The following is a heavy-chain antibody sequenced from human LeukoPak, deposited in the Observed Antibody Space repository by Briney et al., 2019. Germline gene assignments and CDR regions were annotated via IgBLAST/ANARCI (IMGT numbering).Heavy chain of an antibody. CDR1: GFTFSSYG. J-gene: IGHJ4*02. V-gene: IGHV3-33*01. CDR3: ARDYYGSAIYYFDH. Sequence: GGSLRLSCAASGFTFSSYGMHWVRQAPGKGLEWVAVIWYDGRNKYYADSVKGRFTISRDNSKNTLYLQMNSLRAEDTAMYYCARDYYGSAIYYFDHWGQGTLVTVSS. D-gene: IGHD3-10*01. CDR2: IWYDGRNK.